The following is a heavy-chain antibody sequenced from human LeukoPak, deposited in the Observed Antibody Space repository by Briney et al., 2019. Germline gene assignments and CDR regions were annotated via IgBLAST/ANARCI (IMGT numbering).Heavy chain of an antibody. CDR3: ARGWFGESREGYFDY. CDR2: IIPILGIA. Sequence: SVKVSCKASGGTFSSYAISWVRQPPGQGLEWMGRIIPILGIANYAQKFQGRVTITADKSTSTAYMELSSLRSEDTAVYYCARGWFGESREGYFDYWGQGTLVTVSS. D-gene: IGHD3-10*01. CDR1: GGTFSSYA. J-gene: IGHJ4*02. V-gene: IGHV1-69*04.